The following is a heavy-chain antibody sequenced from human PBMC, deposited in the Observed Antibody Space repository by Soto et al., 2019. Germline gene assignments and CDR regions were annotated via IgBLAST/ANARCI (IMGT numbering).Heavy chain of an antibody. CDR2: IIPIFGTA. J-gene: IGHJ4*02. D-gene: IGHD6-19*01. CDR3: ARGVAVAGTHVGDY. V-gene: IGHV1-69*12. Sequence: QVQLVQSGAEVKKPGSSVKVSCKASGGTFSSYAISWVRQAPGQGLEWMGGIIPIFGTANYAQKFQGRVTITADESTRTAYKELSSLRSEDTAVYYCARGVAVAGTHVGDYWGQGTLVTVSS. CDR1: GGTFSSYA.